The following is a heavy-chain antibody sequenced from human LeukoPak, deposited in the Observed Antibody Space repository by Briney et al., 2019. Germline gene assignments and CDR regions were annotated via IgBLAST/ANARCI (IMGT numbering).Heavy chain of an antibody. Sequence: PGGSLRLSCAASGFTFSSYAMSWVRQAPGKGLEWVSAISGSGGSTYYADSVKGRFTISRDNSKNTLYLQMNSLRAEDTAVYYCAKASRFLEWLFPHDAFDIWGQGTMVTVSS. D-gene: IGHD3-3*01. CDR2: ISGSGGST. V-gene: IGHV3-23*01. CDR3: AKASRFLEWLFPHDAFDI. CDR1: GFTFSSYA. J-gene: IGHJ3*02.